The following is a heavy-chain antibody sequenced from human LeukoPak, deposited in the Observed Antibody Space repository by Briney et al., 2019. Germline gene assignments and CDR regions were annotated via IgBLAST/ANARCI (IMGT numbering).Heavy chain of an antibody. J-gene: IGHJ4*02. Sequence: ASVKVSCKASGDTFTTDYIHWVRQGPGQGPEWMGVSNPSGGSTTNAQKFQGRVTMTRDTSISTAYMELSRLRSDDTAVYYCARDQVGAARFDSWGQGTLVTVSP. CDR3: ARDQVGAARFDS. V-gene: IGHV1-46*01. D-gene: IGHD2-15*01. CDR1: GDTFTTDY. CDR2: SNPSGGST.